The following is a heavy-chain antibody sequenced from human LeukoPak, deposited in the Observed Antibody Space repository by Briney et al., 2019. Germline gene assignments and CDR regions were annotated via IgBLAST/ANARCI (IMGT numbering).Heavy chain of an antibody. CDR2: IKQDGSEK. CDR1: GFTFSSYW. D-gene: IGHD1-26*01. Sequence: GGSLRLSCETSGFTFSSYWMSWVRQAPGKGLEWVVNIKQDGSEKYYVDSVKGRFTISRDNAKNSLYLQMNSLRAEDAAVYYCARDKVVGATKFDYWGQGTLVTVSS. CDR3: ARDKVVGATKFDY. J-gene: IGHJ4*02. V-gene: IGHV3-7*01.